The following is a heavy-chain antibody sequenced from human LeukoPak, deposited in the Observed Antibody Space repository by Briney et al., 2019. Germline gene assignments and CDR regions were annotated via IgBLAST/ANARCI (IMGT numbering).Heavy chain of an antibody. CDR3: AKAQITRYYFDY. Sequence: HLGGSLRLSCAASGFTFSSYAMSWVRQAPGKGLEWVSAISGSGGSTYYADSVKGRFTISRDNSKNTLYLQMNSLRAEDTAVYYCAKAQITRYYFDYWGQGTLVTVSS. D-gene: IGHD5-24*01. V-gene: IGHV3-23*01. CDR2: ISGSGGST. J-gene: IGHJ4*02. CDR1: GFTFSSYA.